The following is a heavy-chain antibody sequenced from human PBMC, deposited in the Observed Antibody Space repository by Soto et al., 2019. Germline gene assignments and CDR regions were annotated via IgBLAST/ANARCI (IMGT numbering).Heavy chain of an antibody. V-gene: IGHV3-74*01. CDR2: INSDGSST. J-gene: IGHJ6*02. Sequence: EVQLVESGGGLVQPGGSLRLSCAASGFTFSSYWMHWVRQAPGKGLVWVSRINSDGSSTSYADSVKGRFTISRDNAKNTLYLQMNSLRAEDTAVYYCARRGYSYGYSYGMDVWGQGTTVTVSS. CDR1: GFTFSSYW. CDR3: ARRGYSYGYSYGMDV. D-gene: IGHD5-18*01.